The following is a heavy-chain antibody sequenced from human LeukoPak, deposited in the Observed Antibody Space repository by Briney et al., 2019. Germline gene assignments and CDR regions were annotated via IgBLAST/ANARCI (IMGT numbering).Heavy chain of an antibody. J-gene: IGHJ4*02. D-gene: IGHD5-24*01. Sequence: PSQTLSLTCSVSGGSISSGGYYWSWIRQHPGKGLEWIGYIYYSGSTYYNPSLKSRVTISVDTSKNQFSLKLSSVTAADTAVYYCARHFRLRRDDYNLDFDYWGQGTLVTVSS. V-gene: IGHV4-31*03. CDR2: IYYSGST. CDR1: GGSISSGGYY. CDR3: ARHFRLRRDDYNLDFDY.